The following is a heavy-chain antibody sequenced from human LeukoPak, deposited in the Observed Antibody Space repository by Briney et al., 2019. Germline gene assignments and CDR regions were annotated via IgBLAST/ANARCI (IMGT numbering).Heavy chain of an antibody. CDR1: GFTFSNYA. D-gene: IGHD3-9*01. Sequence: GGSLRLSCAASGFTFSNYAMSWVRQAPGKGLEWVSAITGGGGNTYYADSVKGRFTISRDNSKNTLYLQMNSLRAEDTAVYYCAKWGDYDVLTGYYVSDYWGQGTLVTVSS. CDR3: AKWGDYDVLTGYYVSDY. V-gene: IGHV3-23*01. J-gene: IGHJ4*02. CDR2: ITGGGGNT.